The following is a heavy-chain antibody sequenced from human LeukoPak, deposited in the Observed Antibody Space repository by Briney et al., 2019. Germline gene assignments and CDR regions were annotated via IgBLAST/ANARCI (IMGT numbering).Heavy chain of an antibody. J-gene: IGHJ6*04. CDR1: GYTFTGYY. CDR2: INPNSGGT. D-gene: IGHD4-17*01. CDR3: ASAHRDGDPYYYYGMDV. V-gene: IGHV1-2*04. Sequence: AASVKVSCEASGYTFTGYYMHWVRQAPGQGLEWMGWINPNSGGTNYAQKFQGWVTMTRDTSISTAYMELSRLRSDDTAVYYCASAHRDGDPYYYYGMDVWGKGTTVTVSS.